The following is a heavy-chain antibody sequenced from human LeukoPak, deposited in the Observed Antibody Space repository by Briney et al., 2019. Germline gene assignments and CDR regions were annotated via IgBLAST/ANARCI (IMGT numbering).Heavy chain of an antibody. CDR3: ARDKMIFDSSGYFHDAFDI. CDR1: GGTFSSYA. J-gene: IGHJ3*02. CDR2: IIPIFGTA. Sequence: SVKVSCKASGGTFSSYAISWVRQAPGQGLEWMGGIIPIFGTANYAQKFQGRVTITTDESTSTAYMELSSLRSEDTAVYYCARDKMIFDSSGYFHDAFDIWGQGTMVTVSS. D-gene: IGHD3-22*01. V-gene: IGHV1-69*05.